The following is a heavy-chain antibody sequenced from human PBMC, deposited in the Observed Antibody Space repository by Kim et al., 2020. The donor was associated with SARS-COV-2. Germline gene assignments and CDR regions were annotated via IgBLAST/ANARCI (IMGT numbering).Heavy chain of an antibody. CDR1: GYTFTSYG. D-gene: IGHD6-19*01. J-gene: IGHJ4*02. Sequence: ASVKVSCKASGYTFTSYGISWVRQAPGQGLEWMGWISAYNGNTNYAQKLQGRVTMTTDTSTSTAYMELRSLRSDDTAVYYCAGEGLFFWGYSSGWSFGNFDYRGQGTLVTVSS. V-gene: IGHV1-18*01. CDR2: ISAYNGNT. CDR3: AGEGLFFWGYSSGWSFGNFDY.